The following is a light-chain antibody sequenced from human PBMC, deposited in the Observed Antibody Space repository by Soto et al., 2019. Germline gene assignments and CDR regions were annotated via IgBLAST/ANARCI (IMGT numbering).Light chain of an antibody. CDR2: DAS. CDR1: QSVNNA. Sequence: EIVLTQSPDTLSLSPGERATLSCRASQSVNNALAWYQQKPGQAPRLLIYDASNRATGIPARFSGSGSGTDFTLTISSLEPEDYAVYYCQHRRSWPLTFGGGTKVDIK. J-gene: IGKJ4*01. V-gene: IGKV3-11*01. CDR3: QHRRSWPLT.